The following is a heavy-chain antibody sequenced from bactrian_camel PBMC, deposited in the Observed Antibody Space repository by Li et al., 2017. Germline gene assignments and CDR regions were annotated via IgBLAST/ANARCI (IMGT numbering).Heavy chain of an antibody. CDR1: GYNTYY. V-gene: IGHV3S40*01. CDR2: IRRDGGET. D-gene: IGHD6*01. CDR3: AEGRGSRGEHCYSPNY. Sequence: VQLVESGGGSVQAGGSLKLSCVVSGYNTYYMAWFRQAPGKEREGIAAIRRDGGETWYAASVKGRFTISRDSAKNTVYLQMNNLQPEDTATYYCAEGRGSRGEHCYSPNYWGQGTQVTVS. J-gene: IGHJ4*01.